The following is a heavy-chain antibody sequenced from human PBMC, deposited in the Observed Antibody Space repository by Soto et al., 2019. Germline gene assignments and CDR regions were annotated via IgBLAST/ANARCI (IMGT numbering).Heavy chain of an antibody. CDR2: ISSGGSST. V-gene: IGHV3-23*01. J-gene: IGHJ4*02. Sequence: PGGSLRLSCAASGFTFSRYAMSWVRQAPGKGLEWVSAISSGGSSTYYADSVEGRFTISRDNSKTTLYLQMNSLSAEDTAVYYCAKFSYDSSGYLFDYRGQGTLVTVSS. D-gene: IGHD3-22*01. CDR1: GFTFSRYA. CDR3: AKFSYDSSGYLFDY.